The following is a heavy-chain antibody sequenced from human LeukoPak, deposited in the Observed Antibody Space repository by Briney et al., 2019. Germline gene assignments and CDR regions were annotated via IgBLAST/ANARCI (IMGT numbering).Heavy chain of an antibody. J-gene: IGHJ4*02. D-gene: IGHD3-22*01. CDR1: GYTFTGYY. CDR2: INPNSGGT. Sequence: ASVKVSCKASGYTFTGYYMHWVRQAPGQELEWMGWINPNSGGTNYSQKFQGRVTMTRDTSISTAYMELSRLSSDDTAVYYCARDRALHYYDSSGPFDYWGQGTLVTVSS. CDR3: ARDRALHYYDSSGPFDY. V-gene: IGHV1-2*02.